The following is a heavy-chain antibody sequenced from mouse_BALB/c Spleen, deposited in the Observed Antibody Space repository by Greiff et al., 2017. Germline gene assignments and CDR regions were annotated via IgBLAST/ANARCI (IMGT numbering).Heavy chain of an antibody. J-gene: IGHJ4*01. CDR2: ISSGSSTI. CDR1: GFTFSSFG. D-gene: IGHD1-1*01. Sequence: DVHLVESGGGLVQPGGSRKLSCAASGFTFSSFGMHWVRQAPEKGLEWVAYISSGSSTIYYADTVKGRFTISRDNPKNTLFLQMTSLRSEDTAMYYCARGITNMDYWGQGTSVTVSS. V-gene: IGHV5-17*02. CDR3: ARGITNMDY.